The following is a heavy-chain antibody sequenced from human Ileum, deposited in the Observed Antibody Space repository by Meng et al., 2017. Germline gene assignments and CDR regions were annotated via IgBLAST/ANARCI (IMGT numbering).Heavy chain of an antibody. CDR3: VRHGGKYFDS. CDR2: IYLAGSP. Sequence: QVQLQESGPGLVEPSGTLSLTCTVSGGFISSSFYWSWVRQSPGKGLEWIGQIYLAGSPNYNPSPESRVTISVDKSKNQFSLRLTSVTAADTAIFYCVRHGGKYFDSWGQGTLVTVSS. V-gene: IGHV4-4*02. CDR1: GGFISSSFY. D-gene: IGHD2-15*01. J-gene: IGHJ4*02.